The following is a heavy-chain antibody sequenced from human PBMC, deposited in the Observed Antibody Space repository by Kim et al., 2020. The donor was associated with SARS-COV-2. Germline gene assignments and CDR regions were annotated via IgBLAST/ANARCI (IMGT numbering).Heavy chain of an antibody. Sequence: GGSLRLSCAASGFTFSSYGMHWVRQAPGKGLEWVAVISYDGSNKYYADSVKGRFTISRDNSKNTLYLQMNSLRAEDTAVYYCARDSGGYFDWLLYFPEFDYWGQGTLVTVSS. CDR2: ISYDGSNK. D-gene: IGHD3-9*01. V-gene: IGHV3-33*05. J-gene: IGHJ4*02. CDR3: ARDSGGYFDWLLYFPEFDY. CDR1: GFTFSSYG.